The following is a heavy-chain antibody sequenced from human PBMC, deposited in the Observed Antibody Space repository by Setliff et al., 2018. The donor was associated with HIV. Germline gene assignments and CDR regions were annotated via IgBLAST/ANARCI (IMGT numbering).Heavy chain of an antibody. CDR2: ISNIDGST. J-gene: IGHJ3*02. D-gene: IGHD6-19*01. CDR3: AKEEYTSGRCGAFGI. V-gene: IGHV3-23*01. Sequence: GGSLRLSCAASGFTFGDYAMSWVRQAPGKGLEWVSTISNIDGSTYFADSVKGRFTISGDSSKNTVYLQLNSLRAEDTAVYFCAKEEYTSGRCGAFGIWGQGTVVTVSS. CDR1: GFTFGDYA.